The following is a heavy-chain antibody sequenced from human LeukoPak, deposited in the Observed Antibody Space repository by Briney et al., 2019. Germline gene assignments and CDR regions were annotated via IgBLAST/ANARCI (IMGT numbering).Heavy chain of an antibody. CDR1: GDSISTYY. D-gene: IGHD2-2*01. CDR2: IYYSGST. V-gene: IGHV4-59*01. Sequence: KPSETLSLTCTVSGDSISTYYWSWIRQPPGKGLEWIGYIYYSGSTSYNPSLKSRVTISVDKSKNQFSLKLSSVTAADTAVYYCARKVAAVGMGVWGQGTTVTVSS. CDR3: ARKVAAVGMGV. J-gene: IGHJ6*02.